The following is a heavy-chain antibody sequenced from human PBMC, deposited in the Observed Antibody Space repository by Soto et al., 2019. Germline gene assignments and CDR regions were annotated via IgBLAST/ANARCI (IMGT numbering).Heavy chain of an antibody. CDR1: GGSISSGGFY. CDR2: IYYSGST. V-gene: IGHV4-31*03. D-gene: IGHD6-13*01. Sequence: SETLSLTCTVSGGSISSGGFYWSWIRQHPGKGLEWIGYIYYSGSTYYNPSLKSRVTISVDTSKNQFSLKLSSVTAADTAVYYCARVSSSSSWYLVWFDPWGQGTLVTVYS. CDR3: ARVSSSSSWYLVWFDP. J-gene: IGHJ5*02.